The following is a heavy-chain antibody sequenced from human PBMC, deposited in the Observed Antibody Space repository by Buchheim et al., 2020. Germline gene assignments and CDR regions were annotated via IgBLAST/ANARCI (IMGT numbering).Heavy chain of an antibody. CDR1: GFTFGDYA. D-gene: IGHD3-9*01. Sequence: EVQLVESGGGLVQPGRSLRLSCTASGFTFGDYAMSWFRQAPGKGLEWVGFIRSKAYGGTTEYAASVKGRFTISRDDSKRIAYLQMNSLKTEDTAVYYCTRYQTRYYDILTGYYYYYGMDVWGQGTT. CDR3: TRYQTRYYDILTGYYYYYGMDV. CDR2: IRSKAYGGTT. J-gene: IGHJ6*02. V-gene: IGHV3-49*03.